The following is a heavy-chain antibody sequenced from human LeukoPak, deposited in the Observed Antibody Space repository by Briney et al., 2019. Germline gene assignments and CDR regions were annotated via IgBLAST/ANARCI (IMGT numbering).Heavy chain of an antibody. J-gene: IGHJ3*02. CDR2: IYTSGST. Sequence: PSETLSLTCTVSGGSISSYYWSWIRQPAGKGLEWIGRIYTSGSTDYNPSLKSRVTMSVDTSKNQFSLRLSPVTAADTAVYDCARVSGYCSSTSCPPEFDIWGQGTMVTVSS. D-gene: IGHD2-2*01. V-gene: IGHV4-4*07. CDR3: ARVSGYCSSTSCPPEFDI. CDR1: GGSISSYY.